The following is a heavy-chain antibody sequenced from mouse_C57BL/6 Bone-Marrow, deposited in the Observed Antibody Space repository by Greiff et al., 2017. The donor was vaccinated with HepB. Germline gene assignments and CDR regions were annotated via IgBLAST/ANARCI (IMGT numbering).Heavy chain of an antibody. CDR3: ARHYGSSPDY. CDR1: GFTFSDYY. CDR2: ISNGGGST. D-gene: IGHD1-1*01. Sequence: EVKVVESGGGLVQPGGSLKLSCAASGFTFSDYYMYWVRQTPEKRLEWVAYISNGGGSTYYPDTVKGRFTISRDNAKNPLYLQMSRLKSEDTAMYYCARHYGSSPDYWGQGTTLTVAS. J-gene: IGHJ2*01. V-gene: IGHV5-12*01.